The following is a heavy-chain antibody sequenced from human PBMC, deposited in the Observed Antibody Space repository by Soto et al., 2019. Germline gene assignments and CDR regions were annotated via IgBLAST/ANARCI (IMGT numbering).Heavy chain of an antibody. CDR1: GYTFTCYY. D-gene: IGHD3-22*01. Sequence: ASVKVSCKASGYTFTCYYMHWVRQAPGQGLEWMGWIKPNSGGTNYAQKFQGWVTMTRDTSISTAYMELSRLRSDDTAVYYCARETVYYYDSSGPNPHFDYWGQGTLVTVSS. V-gene: IGHV1-2*04. J-gene: IGHJ4*02. CDR2: IKPNSGGT. CDR3: ARETVYYYDSSGPNPHFDY.